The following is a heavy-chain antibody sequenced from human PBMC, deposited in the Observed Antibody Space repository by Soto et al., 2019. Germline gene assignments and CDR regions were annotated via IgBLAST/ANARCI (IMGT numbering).Heavy chain of an antibody. CDR2: INHSGST. J-gene: IGHJ6*02. CDR1: GGSFSGYY. Sequence: QVQLQQWGAGLLKPAETLSLTCAVYGGSFSGYYLSWIRQPPGKGLEWIGEINHSGSTNYNPSLKGRVTISVDKSKNQFSLNLNSVTAADTAVYYCAKGRTQQLVRSRYGMDVWGQGTTVSVSS. CDR3: AKGRTQQLVRSRYGMDV. D-gene: IGHD6-13*01. V-gene: IGHV4-34*01.